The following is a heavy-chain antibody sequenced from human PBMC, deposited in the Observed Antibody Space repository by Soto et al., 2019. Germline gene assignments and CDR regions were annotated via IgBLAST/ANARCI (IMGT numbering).Heavy chain of an antibody. CDR3: AREKVGEGRYYYYGMDV. J-gene: IGHJ6*02. V-gene: IGHV3-21*01. Sequence: PGGSLRLSCAASGFTFSSYSMNWVRQAPGKGLEWVSSISSSSSYIYYADSVKGRFTISRDNAKNSLYLQMNSLRAEDTAVYYCAREKVGEGRYYYYGMDVWGQGTTVTVSS. CDR2: ISSSSSYI. D-gene: IGHD2-2*01. CDR1: GFTFSSYS.